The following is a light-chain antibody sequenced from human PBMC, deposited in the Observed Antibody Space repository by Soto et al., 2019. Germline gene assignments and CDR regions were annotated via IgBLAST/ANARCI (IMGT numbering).Light chain of an antibody. CDR3: QQRSNLLT. CDR1: QSVSSY. Sequence: EIVLTQSPATLSLSPGERATLSCRASQSVSSYLAWFQQKPGQAPRLLIYDASNRATGIPARFSGSGCGTDFSLTISSLEPEYFAVYYCQQRSNLLTFGGGTKVEIK. J-gene: IGKJ4*01. V-gene: IGKV3-11*01. CDR2: DAS.